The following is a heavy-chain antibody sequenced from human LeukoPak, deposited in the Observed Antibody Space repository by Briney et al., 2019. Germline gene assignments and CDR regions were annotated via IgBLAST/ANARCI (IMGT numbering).Heavy chain of an antibody. D-gene: IGHD3-3*01. CDR1: GFTFSIYT. Sequence: GGSLRLSCVASGFTFSIYTMSWVRQAPGKGLEWVSYISSGSSARYYADSVKGRFTISRDDARNSLYLQMNSLRAEDTAVYYCARMSGSRLPGYWGQGTLVTVSS. V-gene: IGHV3-48*01. CDR3: ARMSGSRLPGY. J-gene: IGHJ4*02. CDR2: ISSGSSAR.